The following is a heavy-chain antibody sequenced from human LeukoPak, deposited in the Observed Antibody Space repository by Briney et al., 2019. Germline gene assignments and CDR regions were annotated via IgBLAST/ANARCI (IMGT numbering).Heavy chain of an antibody. CDR1: GFTFSSYA. J-gene: IGHJ4*02. CDR2: ISYDGSNK. CDR3: ARDLWLGELLYYFDY. Sequence: GRSLRLSCAASGFTFSSYAMHWVRQAPGKGLEWVAVISYDGSNKYYADSVKGRFTISRDNSKNTLYLQRNSLRAEDTAVYYCARDLWLGELLYYFDYWGQGTLVTVSS. D-gene: IGHD3-10*01. V-gene: IGHV3-30*04.